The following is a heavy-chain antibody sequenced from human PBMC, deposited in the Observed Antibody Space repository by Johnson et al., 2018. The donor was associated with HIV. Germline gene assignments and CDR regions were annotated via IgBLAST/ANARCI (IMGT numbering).Heavy chain of an antibody. J-gene: IGHJ3*02. V-gene: IGHV3-23*04. Sequence: GQLVESGGGVVRPGGSLRLSCAASGFTFSSYAMSWVRQAPGKGLEWVSAISGSGGSTYYADSVKGRFTIARDNSKNTLYLQMNSLRTEDTAVYYCARGRWLHLGAFDIWGQGTMVTVSS. D-gene: IGHD5-24*01. CDR3: ARGRWLHLGAFDI. CDR2: ISGSGGST. CDR1: GFTFSSYA.